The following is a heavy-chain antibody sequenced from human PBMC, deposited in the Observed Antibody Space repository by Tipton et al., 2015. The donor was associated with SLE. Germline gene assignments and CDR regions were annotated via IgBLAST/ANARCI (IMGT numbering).Heavy chain of an antibody. CDR2: IYYSGST. CDR3: ASSLGYCSGGSCWSWAFDI. Sequence: GLVKPSETLSLTCTVSGGSISSSSYYWGWIRQPPGKGLEWIGSIYYSGSTYYNPSLKSRVTISVDTSKNQFSLKLSSVTAADTAVYYCASSLGYCSGGSCWSWAFDIWGQGTMVTVSS. D-gene: IGHD2-15*01. V-gene: IGHV4-39*07. J-gene: IGHJ3*02. CDR1: GGSISSSSYY.